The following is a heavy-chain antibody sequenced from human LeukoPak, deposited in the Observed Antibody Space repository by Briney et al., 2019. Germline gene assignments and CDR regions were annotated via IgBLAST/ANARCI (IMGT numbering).Heavy chain of an antibody. V-gene: IGHV1-18*01. D-gene: IGHD2-2*01. J-gene: IGHJ4*02. CDR2: ISAYNGNT. Sequence: ASVKASCKASGYTFTSYGISWVRQAPGQGLEWMGWISAYNGNTNYAQKLQGRVTMTTDTSTSTAYMELRSLRSDDTAVYYCARDPSSTSCPDYWGQGTLVTVSS. CDR3: ARDPSSTSCPDY. CDR1: GYTFTSYG.